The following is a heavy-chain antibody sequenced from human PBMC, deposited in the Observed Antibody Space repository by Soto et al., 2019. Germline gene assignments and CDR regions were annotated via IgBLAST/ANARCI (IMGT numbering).Heavy chain of an antibody. V-gene: IGHV1-69*13. D-gene: IGHD3-22*01. Sequence: SVKVSCKASGYPFTSYYMHWLRQAPGQGLEWMGGIIPIFGTANYAQKFQGRVTITADESTSTAYMELSSLRSEDTAVYYCAKDRSGYPDYWGQGTLVTVSS. J-gene: IGHJ4*02. CDR3: AKDRSGYPDY. CDR2: IIPIFGTA. CDR1: GYPFTSYY.